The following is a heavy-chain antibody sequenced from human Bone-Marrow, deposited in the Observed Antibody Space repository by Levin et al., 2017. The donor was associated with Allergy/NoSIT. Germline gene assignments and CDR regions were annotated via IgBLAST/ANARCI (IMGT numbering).Heavy chain of an antibody. D-gene: IGHD3-22*01. Sequence: GESLKISCKASGYTFSSYVISWVRQVPGQGLEWMGRSSAYNGRTKYVQNFEDRVNMTTDRSTSTAYMELRSLGSGDTAVYYCARENYDTSGQRLHFDSWGQGTLVTVSS. CDR3: ARENYDTSGQRLHFDS. CDR2: SSAYNGRT. CDR1: GYTFSSYV. V-gene: IGHV1-18*01. J-gene: IGHJ4*02.